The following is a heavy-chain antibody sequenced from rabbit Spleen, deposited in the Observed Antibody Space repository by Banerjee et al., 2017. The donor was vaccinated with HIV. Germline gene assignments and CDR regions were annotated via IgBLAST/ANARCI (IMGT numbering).Heavy chain of an antibody. D-gene: IGHD8-1*01. CDR1: GLDLSSRYW. CDR3: ARDSGSSFSSYGMDL. J-gene: IGHJ6*01. CDR2: IDVAKYGTS. Sequence: QSLEESGGDLVKPGASLTLTCIASGLDLSSRYWICWVRQAPGKGLEWIACIDVAKYGTSYYTSWAKGRFTISKTSSTTVTLHMTSLTVADTATYFCARDSGSSFSSYGMDLWGPGTLVTVS. V-gene: IGHV1S40*01.